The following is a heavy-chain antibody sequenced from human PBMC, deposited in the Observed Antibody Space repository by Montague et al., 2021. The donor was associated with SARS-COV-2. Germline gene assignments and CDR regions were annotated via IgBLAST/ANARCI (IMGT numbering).Heavy chain of an antibody. CDR3: ATELELSAFDI. Sequence: SLILSFAASGFTFSSYAMHLFRQAPGKGLEWVAVISYDGSNKYYLDSVKGRFTISRDNSKNTLYLQMNSLRAEDTAVYYCATELELSAFDIWGQGTMVTVSS. CDR2: ISYDGSNK. J-gene: IGHJ3*02. V-gene: IGHV3-30*04. CDR1: GFTFSSYA. D-gene: IGHD1-7*01.